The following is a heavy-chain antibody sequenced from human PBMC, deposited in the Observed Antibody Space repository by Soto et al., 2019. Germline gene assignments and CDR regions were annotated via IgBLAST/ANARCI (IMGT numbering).Heavy chain of an antibody. CDR3: AHSHRDLWFGELTGSRAEYFQH. D-gene: IGHD3-10*01. V-gene: IGHV2-5*01. CDR1: GFSLSTSGVG. CDR2: IYWNDDK. J-gene: IGHJ1*01. Sequence: SGPTLVKPTQTLTLTCTFSGFSLSTSGVGVGWIRQPPGKALEWLALIYWNDDKRYSPSLKSRLTITKDTSKNQVVLTMTNMDPVDTATYYCAHSHRDLWFGELTGSRAEYFQHWGQGTLVTVSS.